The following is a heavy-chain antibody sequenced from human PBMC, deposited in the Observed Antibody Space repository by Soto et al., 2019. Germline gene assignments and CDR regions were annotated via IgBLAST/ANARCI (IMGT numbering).Heavy chain of an antibody. CDR3: AKKMGIAARPPDY. V-gene: IGHV3-23*01. CDR1: GFTFSSYA. J-gene: IGHJ4*02. CDR2: ISGSGGST. Sequence: PGGSLRLSCAASGFTFSSYAISWGRQAPGKGLEWVSAISGSGGSTYYADSVKGRFTISRDNSKNTLYLQMNSLRAEDTAVYYCAKKMGIAARPPDYWGQGTLVTVSS. D-gene: IGHD6-6*01.